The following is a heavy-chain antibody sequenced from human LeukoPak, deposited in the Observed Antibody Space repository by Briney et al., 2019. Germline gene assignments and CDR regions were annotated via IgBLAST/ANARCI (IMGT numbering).Heavy chain of an antibody. J-gene: IGHJ4*02. Sequence: SETLSLTCTVSGYSISSGYYWSWIRQPPGKGLEWIGYIFYSGSTNYNPSLKSRVTISVDTSKNQSSLKLSSVTAADTAVYYCVRSDDFWSGYYGYWGQGTLVTVSS. CDR1: GYSISSGYY. CDR2: IFYSGST. CDR3: VRSDDFWSGYYGY. V-gene: IGHV4-61*01. D-gene: IGHD3-3*01.